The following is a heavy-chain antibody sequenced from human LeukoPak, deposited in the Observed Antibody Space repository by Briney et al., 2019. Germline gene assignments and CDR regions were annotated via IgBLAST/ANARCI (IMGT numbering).Heavy chain of an antibody. Sequence: GGSLSLSCAASGFTFSSYAMSWVRQAPGKGLEWVSAISGSGGSTYYADSVKGRFTISRDNSKNTLYLQMNSLRAEDTAVYYCAKDLTRRDGYNLGYWGQGTLVTVSS. CDR1: GFTFSSYA. D-gene: IGHD5-24*01. CDR3: AKDLTRRDGYNLGY. J-gene: IGHJ4*02. V-gene: IGHV3-23*01. CDR2: ISGSGGST.